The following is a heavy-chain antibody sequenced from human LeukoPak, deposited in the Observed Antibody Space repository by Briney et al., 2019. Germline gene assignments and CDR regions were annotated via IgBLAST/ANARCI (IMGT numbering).Heavy chain of an antibody. CDR1: GFTFSSYE. D-gene: IGHD5-12*01. J-gene: IGHJ4*02. V-gene: IGHV3-48*03. Sequence: PGGSLRLSCAASGFTFSSYEMYWVRQAPGKGLEWVSYISSSGNTIYYADSVQGRFTISRDNAKNTLYLQMNSLRAEDTAVYYCSRSTYSDTWLDYWGQGTLVTVSS. CDR2: ISSSGNTI. CDR3: SRSTYSDTWLDY.